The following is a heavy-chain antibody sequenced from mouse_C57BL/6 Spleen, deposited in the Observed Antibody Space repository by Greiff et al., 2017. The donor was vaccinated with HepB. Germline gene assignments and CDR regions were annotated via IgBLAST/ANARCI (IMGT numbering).Heavy chain of an antibody. CDR3: ARSPITTVVYYYAMDY. Sequence: VQLQQSGAELVKPGASVKLSCKASGYTFTSYWMHWVKQRPGQGLEWIGMIHPNSGSTNYNEKFKSKATLTVDKSSSTAYMQLSSLTSEDSAVYYCARSPITTVVYYYAMDYWGQGTSVTVSS. J-gene: IGHJ4*01. D-gene: IGHD1-1*01. V-gene: IGHV1-64*01. CDR1: GYTFTSYW. CDR2: IHPNSGST.